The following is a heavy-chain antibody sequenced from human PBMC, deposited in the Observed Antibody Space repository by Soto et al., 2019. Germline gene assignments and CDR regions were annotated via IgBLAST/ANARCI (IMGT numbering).Heavy chain of an antibody. J-gene: IGHJ5*02. CDR2: ISAYNGNT. V-gene: IGHV1-18*01. CDR3: GRGIFWGCFGESNWLDP. Sequence: QVQLVQSGAEVKKPGASVKVSCKASGYTFTSYGISWVRQAPGQGLEWMGWISAYNGNTNDAQKFQGRVTMTTDTSTTKPYMELRRLGAAATAVYSCGRGIFWGCFGESNWLDPGGHGTLVTVSS. CDR1: GYTFTSYG. D-gene: IGHD3-10*01.